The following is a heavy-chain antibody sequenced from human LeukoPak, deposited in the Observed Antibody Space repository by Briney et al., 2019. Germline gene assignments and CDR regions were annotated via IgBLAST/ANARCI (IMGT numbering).Heavy chain of an antibody. CDR3: ARELEDVYYGSGSYYRDYYYMDV. V-gene: IGHV1-2*02. J-gene: IGHJ6*03. Sequence: ASVKVSCKASGYTFTGYYMHWVRQAPGQGLEWMGWINPNSGGTNYAQKFQGRVTMTRDTSISTAYMELSRLRSDDTAVYYCARELEDVYYGSGSYYRDYYYMDVWGKGTTVTVSS. CDR2: INPNSGGT. CDR1: GYTFTGYY. D-gene: IGHD3-10*01.